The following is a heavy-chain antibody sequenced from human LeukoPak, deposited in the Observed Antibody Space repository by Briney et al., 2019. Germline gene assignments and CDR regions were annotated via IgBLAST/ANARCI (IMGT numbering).Heavy chain of an antibody. CDR3: ARGRSGTSDY. CDR1: GGSISSSSYY. CDR2: IYSGGNT. D-gene: IGHD3-3*01. Sequence: SETLSLTCTVSGGSISSSSYYWGWIRQPPGTGLEWIGSIYSGGNTYYNPSLKSRVTISVDASKNQCSLRLSSVTAADTAVYYCARGRSGTSDYWGLGTLVTVSS. V-gene: IGHV4-39*01. J-gene: IGHJ4*02.